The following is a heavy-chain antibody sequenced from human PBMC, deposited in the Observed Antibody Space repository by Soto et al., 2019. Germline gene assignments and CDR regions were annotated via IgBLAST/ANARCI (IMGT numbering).Heavy chain of an antibody. CDR3: ARSQGGSSSLDIYYYYYYGMDV. Sequence: QVQLVQSGAEVKKPGSSVKVSCKAPGGTFSTYAISWVRQAPGQGLEWMGVVIPIFGTPKYAQKVQGRVTITADESTSTGYMELRSLRSEDTAVYYCARSQGGSSSLDIYYYYYYGMDVWGQGTTVTVSS. J-gene: IGHJ6*02. CDR2: VIPIFGTP. CDR1: GGTFSTYA. D-gene: IGHD2-15*01. V-gene: IGHV1-69*01.